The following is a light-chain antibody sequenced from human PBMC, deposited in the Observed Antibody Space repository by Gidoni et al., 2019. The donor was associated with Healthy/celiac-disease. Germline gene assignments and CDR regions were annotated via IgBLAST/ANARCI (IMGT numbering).Light chain of an antibody. Sequence: EIVLTQSPGTLSLSPGERATLSCRASQSVSSSYLAWYQQKPGQAPRLLIYGASSRATGIPDRFSGSGSGTDFTLTISRLEPEDFAVYYCQQYGSRHAFGGXTKVEIK. CDR1: QSVSSSY. J-gene: IGKJ4*01. V-gene: IGKV3-20*01. CDR2: GAS. CDR3: QQYGSRHA.